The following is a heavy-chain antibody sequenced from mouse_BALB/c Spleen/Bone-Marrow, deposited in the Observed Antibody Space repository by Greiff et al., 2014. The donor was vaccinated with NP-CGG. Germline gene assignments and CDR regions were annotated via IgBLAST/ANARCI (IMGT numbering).Heavy chain of an antibody. D-gene: IGHD2-14*01. CDR3: ARQGYHRYDGRGFDY. J-gene: IGHJ2*01. CDR1: GFTFSSYA. Sequence: EVKLVESGGGLVKPGGSLKLSCAASGFTFSSYAMSWVRQTPEKRLEWVATISSGGSYTYYPDSVKGRFTISRDNAKNTLYLQMSSRRSEDTAMYYCARQGYHRYDGRGFDYWGQGTTLTVSS. CDR2: ISSGGSYT. V-gene: IGHV5-9-3*01.